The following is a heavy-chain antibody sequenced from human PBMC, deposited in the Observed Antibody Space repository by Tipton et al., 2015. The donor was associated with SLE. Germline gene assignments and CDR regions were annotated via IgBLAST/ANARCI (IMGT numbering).Heavy chain of an antibody. J-gene: IGHJ5*02. CDR1: GGSIRSYY. CDR3: ARFKAVAGTIWFDP. D-gene: IGHD6-19*01. V-gene: IGHV4-4*08. CDR2: IYTSGST. Sequence: TLSLTCTVSGGSIRSYYWSWLRLPPGKGLEWIGYIYTSGSTTYNPSLKSRLTISVDTSKNQFSLRLNSVTAADTAVYYCARFKAVAGTIWFDPWGQGTLVTVSS.